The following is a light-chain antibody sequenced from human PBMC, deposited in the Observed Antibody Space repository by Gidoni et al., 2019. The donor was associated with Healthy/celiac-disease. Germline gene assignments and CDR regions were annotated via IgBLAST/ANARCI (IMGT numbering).Light chain of an antibody. CDR2: GAS. V-gene: IGKV3-20*01. CDR3: QQYGSSRWT. J-gene: IGKJ1*01. Sequence: EIVLTQSPGTLSLSPGERATLSCRASQSVSSSYLALYQQKPGQAPRLLIYGASSRATGIPDRFSGSWSGTDFTLTISRLEPEDFAVYYCQQYGSSRWTFGQGTKVEIK. CDR1: QSVSSSY.